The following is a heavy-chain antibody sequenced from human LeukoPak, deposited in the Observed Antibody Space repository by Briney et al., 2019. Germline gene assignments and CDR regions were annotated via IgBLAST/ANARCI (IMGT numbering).Heavy chain of an antibody. CDR3: ARGDDFSGDH. CDR1: GFTFSKFW. CDR2: INPEGNEK. V-gene: IGHV3-7*04. D-gene: IGHD1-1*01. J-gene: IGHJ4*02. Sequence: GGSLRLSCAVSGFTFSKFWMSWVRQAPGRGLEWVANINPEGNEKYHVESVKGRFTISRDNAKNLLFLQMNGLRVEDTAVYYCARGDDFSGDHWGQGTLVTVSS.